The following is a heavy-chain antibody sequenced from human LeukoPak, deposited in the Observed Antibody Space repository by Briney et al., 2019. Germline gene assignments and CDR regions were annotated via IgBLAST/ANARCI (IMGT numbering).Heavy chain of an antibody. V-gene: IGHV3-30-3*01. CDR2: ISYDGSTK. Sequence: PGGSLRLSCAASGFTFRMSGVHWVRQAPGKGLEWVAVISYDGSTKYYADSVKGRFTISRDNSKNTVYLQMDSLRPEDTAVCYCARARGTTGTTRIAFDIWGKGTMVTVSS. CDR1: GFTFRMSG. D-gene: IGHD1-1*01. J-gene: IGHJ3*02. CDR3: ARARGTTGTTRIAFDI.